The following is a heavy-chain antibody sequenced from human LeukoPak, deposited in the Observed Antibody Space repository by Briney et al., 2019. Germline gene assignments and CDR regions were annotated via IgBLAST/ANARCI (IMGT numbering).Heavy chain of an antibody. V-gene: IGHV4-39*07. Sequence: PSETLSLTCTVSGGSISSSSYYWGWIRQPPGKGLEWIGSIYYSGSTYYNPSLKSRVTISVDTSKNQFSLKLSSVTAADTAVYYRARDIPMVRGVIPLDYWGQGTLATVSS. CDR3: ARDIPMVRGVIPLDY. D-gene: IGHD3-10*01. CDR1: GGSISSSSYY. J-gene: IGHJ4*02. CDR2: IYYSGST.